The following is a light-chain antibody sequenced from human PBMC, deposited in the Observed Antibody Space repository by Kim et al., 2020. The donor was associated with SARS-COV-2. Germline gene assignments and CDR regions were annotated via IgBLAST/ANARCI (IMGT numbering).Light chain of an antibody. CDR1: QGIGSY. Sequence: STGDRVTITCRASQGIGSYLAWYQQKPGKAPKLLIYAASTLQSGVPSRFSGSGSGTDFTLTISCLQSEDFATYYCQQYYSYPTINFGQGTRLEIK. J-gene: IGKJ5*01. CDR3: QQYYSYPTIN. CDR2: AAS. V-gene: IGKV1-8*01.